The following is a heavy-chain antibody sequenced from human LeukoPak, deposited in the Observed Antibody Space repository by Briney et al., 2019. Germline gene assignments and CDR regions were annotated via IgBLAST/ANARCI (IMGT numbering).Heavy chain of an antibody. Sequence: ASVKVSCKASGYTFTSYGISWVRQAPGQGLEWMGWISAYNGNTNYAQKLQGRVTMTTDTSASTAYMELRSLRSDDTAVYYCARDVVGYCITTSCPQADYWGQGTLVTVSS. V-gene: IGHV1-18*01. CDR3: ARDVVGYCITTSCPQADY. D-gene: IGHD2-2*01. CDR2: ISAYNGNT. CDR1: GYTFTSYG. J-gene: IGHJ4*02.